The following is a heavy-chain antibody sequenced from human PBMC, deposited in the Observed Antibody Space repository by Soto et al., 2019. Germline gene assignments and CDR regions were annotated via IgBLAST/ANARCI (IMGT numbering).Heavy chain of an antibody. CDR2: IYGGSST. V-gene: IGHV3-53*01. D-gene: IGHD2-8*02. J-gene: IGHJ6*02. CDR3: ARSLLFWIESTKSYGMDV. Sequence: PGGSLRLSCAASGLVVSNNYMTWVRQAPGKGLEWVSVIYGGSSTYYADSVKGRFTISRDGSKNTLYLQMNSLRAEDTAVYYCARSLLFWIESTKSYGMDVWGQGTTVTVSS. CDR1: GLVVSNNY.